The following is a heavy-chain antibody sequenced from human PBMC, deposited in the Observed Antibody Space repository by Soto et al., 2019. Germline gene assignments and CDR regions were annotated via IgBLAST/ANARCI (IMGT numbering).Heavy chain of an antibody. CDR1: GGSISSGGYS. Sequence: QLQLQESGSGLVKPSQTLSLTCAVSGGSISSGGYSWSWIRQPPGKGLEWIGYIYHSGSTYYNPSPQRRVTISVDRSTNQFSLKLSSVTAADAAVYDCARVPDYWGQGTLVTVSS. J-gene: IGHJ4*02. CDR3: ARVPDY. CDR2: IYHSGST. V-gene: IGHV4-30-2*01.